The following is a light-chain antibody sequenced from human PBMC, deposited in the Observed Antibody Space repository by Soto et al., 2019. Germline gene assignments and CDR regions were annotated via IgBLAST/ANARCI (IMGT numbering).Light chain of an antibody. CDR3: CSYAGSSTFYV. J-gene: IGLJ1*01. CDR1: SSDVGSYNL. V-gene: IGLV2-23*02. CDR2: EVS. Sequence: QSVLTQPASVSGSPGQSITISCTGTSSDVGSYNLVSWYQQHPGKAPKLMIYEVSKWPSGVSNRFSGSKSGNTASLTISGLQADYDADYYCCSYAGSSTFYVFGTGTKVTVL.